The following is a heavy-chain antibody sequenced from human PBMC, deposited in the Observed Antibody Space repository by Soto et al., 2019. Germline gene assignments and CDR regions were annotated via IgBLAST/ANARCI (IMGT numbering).Heavy chain of an antibody. J-gene: IGHJ4*02. D-gene: IGHD3-16*01. Sequence: EASVKVSCKASGYIFTSYGISWVRQAPGQGLEWMGWISAYNGNTKYAQNLQGRVTLTTDTSTYTAYMELRSLQSDDTAVYYCARDFGRDISGPGAVFDSWGQGALVTVSS. CDR3: ARDFGRDISGPGAVFDS. CDR1: GYIFTSYG. V-gene: IGHV1-18*01. CDR2: ISAYNGNT.